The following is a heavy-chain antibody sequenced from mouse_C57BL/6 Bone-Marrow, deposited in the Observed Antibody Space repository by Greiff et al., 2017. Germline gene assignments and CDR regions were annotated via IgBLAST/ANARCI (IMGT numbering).Heavy chain of an antibody. D-gene: IGHD1-1*01. CDR3: AIKGGSRAPYVFDY. CDR1: GYTFTSYW. J-gene: IGHJ2*01. V-gene: IGHV1-74*01. Sequence: QVQLQQPGAELVKPGASVKVSCKASGYTFTSYWMHWVKQRPGQGLEWIGRIHPSDSDTNYNQKFKGKATLTVDKSSSTAYMQLSILTSEDAAVYDGAIKGGSRAPYVFDYWGQGTTLTVSA. CDR2: IHPSDSDT.